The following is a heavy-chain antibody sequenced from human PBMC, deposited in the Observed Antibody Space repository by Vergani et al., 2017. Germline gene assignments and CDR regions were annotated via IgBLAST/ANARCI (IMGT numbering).Heavy chain of an antibody. Sequence: QVTLKESGPVLVKPTETLTLTCTVSGFSLSNARMGVSWIRQPPGKALEWLAHIFSNDEKSYSTSLKSRLTISKDTSKSQVVLTMTNMDPVDTATYYCARVKLQYFADYYYYYGMDVWGQGTTVTVSS. CDR1: GFSLSNARMG. CDR3: ARVKLQYFADYYYYYGMDV. V-gene: IGHV2-26*01. CDR2: IFSNDEK. D-gene: IGHD3-9*01. J-gene: IGHJ6*02.